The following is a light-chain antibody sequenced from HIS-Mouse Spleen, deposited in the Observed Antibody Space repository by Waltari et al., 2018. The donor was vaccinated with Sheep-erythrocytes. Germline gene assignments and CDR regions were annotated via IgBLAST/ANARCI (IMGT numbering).Light chain of an antibody. Sequence: QSALTQPPSVSGSPGQSVTISCTGTSSDVGGYNYVSWYQQHPGKAPKLMIYDVSKRPSGVPDRFSGSKSGNTASLTTSGLQAEDEADYYCCSYAGSYNHVFATGTKLTVL. CDR2: DVS. V-gene: IGLV2-11*01. CDR1: SSDVGGYNY. J-gene: IGLJ1*01. CDR3: CSYAGSYNHV.